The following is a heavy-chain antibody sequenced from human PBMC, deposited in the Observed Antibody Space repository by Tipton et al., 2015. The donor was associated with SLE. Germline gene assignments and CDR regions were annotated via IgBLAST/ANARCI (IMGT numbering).Heavy chain of an antibody. V-gene: IGHV3-23*01. CDR1: GFTFSGCG. CDR3: AKAFAGTYYAFDI. J-gene: IGHJ3*02. CDR2: ISGSVIMSDSGSST. Sequence: SLRLSCAASGFTFSGCGMHWVRQAPGKGLQWVSGISGSVIMSDSGSSTYYADSVKGRFTISRDNSKNTLYLQMTGLRVEDTAVYYCAKAFAGTYYAFDIWGQGTMVTVSS. D-gene: IGHD3-10*01.